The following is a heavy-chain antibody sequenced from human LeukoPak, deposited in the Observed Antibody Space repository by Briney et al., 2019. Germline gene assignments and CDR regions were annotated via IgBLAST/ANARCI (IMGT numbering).Heavy chain of an antibody. D-gene: IGHD6-13*01. CDR3: AKWAVGYSSSWYYFDY. J-gene: IGHJ4*02. V-gene: IGHV3-33*06. CDR1: GFTFSSYG. Sequence: PGGSLRLSCAASGFTFSSYGMHWVRQAPGKGLEWVAVIWYDGSNKYYADSVKGRFTISRDNSKNTLYLQMNSLRAEDTAVYYCAKWAVGYSSSWYYFDYWGQGTLVTVSS. CDR2: IWYDGSNK.